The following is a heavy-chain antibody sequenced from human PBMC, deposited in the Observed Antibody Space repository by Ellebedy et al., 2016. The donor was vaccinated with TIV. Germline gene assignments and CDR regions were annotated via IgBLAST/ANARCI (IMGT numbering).Heavy chain of an antibody. CDR1: GFTFSNYW. CDR2: IKEGGTKR. Sequence: GGSLRLXXAASGFTFSNYWMNWVRQAPGKWLEWVANIKEGGTKRYYVDSVKGRFSISRDDAKNSIYLQMNSLRVEDTAIYYCVTQRGLDWGQGTLVTVSS. V-gene: IGHV3-7*01. D-gene: IGHD6-19*01. CDR3: VTQRGLD. J-gene: IGHJ4*02.